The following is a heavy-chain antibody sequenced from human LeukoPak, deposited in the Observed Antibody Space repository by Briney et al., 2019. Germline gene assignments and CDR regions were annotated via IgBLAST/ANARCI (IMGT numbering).Heavy chain of an antibody. Sequence: PGGSLRLSCAASGFTFSSYWMSWVRQAPGKGLEWVANIKHDGSEKYYVDSVKGRFTISKDNAKNSLYLQMNSLRAEDTAVYYCARETRWELFDYWGQGTLATVSS. CDR1: GFTFSSYW. CDR3: ARETRWELFDY. D-gene: IGHD1-26*01. V-gene: IGHV3-7*04. J-gene: IGHJ4*02. CDR2: IKHDGSEK.